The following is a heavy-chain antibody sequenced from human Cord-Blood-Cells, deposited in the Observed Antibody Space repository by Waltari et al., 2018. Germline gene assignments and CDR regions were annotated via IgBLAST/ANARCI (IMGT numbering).Heavy chain of an antibody. D-gene: IGHD1-26*01. CDR2: IYYSGST. V-gene: IGHV4-39*01. CDR3: ARRSRSGSYFDY. CDR1: GXXISSSSYX. Sequence: QLQLQESGPGLVKPSETXXXXXXXSGXXISSSSYXWGWIRQPPGKGLEWIGSIYYSGSTYYNPSLKSRVTISVDTSKNQFSLKLSSVTAADTAVYYCARRSRSGSYFDYWGQGTLVTVSS. J-gene: IGHJ4*02.